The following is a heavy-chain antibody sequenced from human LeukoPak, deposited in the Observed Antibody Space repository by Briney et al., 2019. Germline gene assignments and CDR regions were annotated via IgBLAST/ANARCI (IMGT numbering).Heavy chain of an antibody. CDR3: ARPHITGTTLAYFDY. CDR2: INHSGST. Sequence: PSETLSLTCAVYGGSFSGYYWSWIRQPPGKGLEWIGEINHSGSTNYNPSLKSRVTISVDTSKNQFSLKLSSVTAADTAVYYCARPHITGTTLAYFDYWGQGTLVTVSS. D-gene: IGHD1-7*01. J-gene: IGHJ4*02. CDR1: GGSFSGYY. V-gene: IGHV4-34*01.